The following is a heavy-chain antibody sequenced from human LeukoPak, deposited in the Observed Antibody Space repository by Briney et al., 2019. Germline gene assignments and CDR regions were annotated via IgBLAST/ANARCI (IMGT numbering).Heavy chain of an antibody. D-gene: IGHD2-21*02. J-gene: IGHJ4*02. CDR2: ISAYNGNT. Sequence: ASVKVSCKASGYTFTSYGISWVRQAPGQGLEWMGRISAYNGNTNYAQKLQGRVTMTTDTSTSTAYMELRSLRSDDTAVYYCARESPACGEDCYFDYWGQGTLVTVSS. CDR1: GYTFTSYG. V-gene: IGHV1-18*01. CDR3: ARESPACGEDCYFDY.